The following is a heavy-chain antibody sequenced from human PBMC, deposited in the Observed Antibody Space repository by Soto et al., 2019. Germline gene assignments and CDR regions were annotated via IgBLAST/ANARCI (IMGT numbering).Heavy chain of an antibody. CDR2: ISYDGSNK. V-gene: IGHV3-30-3*01. D-gene: IGHD6-19*01. CDR1: GFTFSSYA. CDR3: ARVGQWLVKNQYGMDV. J-gene: IGHJ6*02. Sequence: PGGSLRLSCAASGFTFSSYAMHRVRQAPGKGLEWVAVISYDGSNKYYADSVKGRFTISRDNSKNTLYLQMNSLRAEDTAVYYCARVGQWLVKNQYGMDVWGQGTTVTVSS.